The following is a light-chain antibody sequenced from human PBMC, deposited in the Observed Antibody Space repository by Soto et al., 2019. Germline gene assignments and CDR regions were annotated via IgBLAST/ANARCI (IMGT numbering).Light chain of an antibody. J-gene: IGKJ2*01. CDR2: DAS. V-gene: IGKV1-5*01. CDR3: QQSSPYSAFT. Sequence: DIQLTQSPSTLSASVGDRVTFTCRASQGINRWLAWYQQKPGKAPKVLIYDASSLESWVPSRFSGRGSGTEFPLTISSLQPDDFATYYCQQSSPYSAFTFGQGTKLEVK. CDR1: QGINRW.